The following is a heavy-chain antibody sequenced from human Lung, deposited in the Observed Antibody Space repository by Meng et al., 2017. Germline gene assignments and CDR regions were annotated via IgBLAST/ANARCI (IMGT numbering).Heavy chain of an antibody. CDR3: ARGTPGRSYCDY. CDR1: DYTFTGYG. Sequence: QVQLVQSGDEVKKPGASLKVSCKASDYTFTGYGVCWVRQAPGQGLVWMAWFGAHPGDTSHAPKFLGRVTMTADTATATAYMELRSLRSDDTAVYYCARGTPGRSYCDYWGLGTLVTVSS. V-gene: IGHV1-18*01. CDR2: FGAHPGDT. D-gene: IGHD3-10*01. J-gene: IGHJ4*02.